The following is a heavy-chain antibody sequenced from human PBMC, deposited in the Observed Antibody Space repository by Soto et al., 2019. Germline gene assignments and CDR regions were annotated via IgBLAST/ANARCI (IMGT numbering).Heavy chain of an antibody. J-gene: IGHJ4*02. CDR2: VYIGGNT. Sequence: EVQLVESGGGLVQPGGSLRLSCAASGFTVSSNYMSWVRQAPGKGLELVSVVYIGGNTYYAESVEDRFTISRDNFQNVLDLQINSLRGEDTAVYDFAGSVGGGFDYWGQGTLVTVSS. V-gene: IGHV3-66*01. CDR3: AGSVGGGFDY. D-gene: IGHD3-16*01. CDR1: GFTVSSNY.